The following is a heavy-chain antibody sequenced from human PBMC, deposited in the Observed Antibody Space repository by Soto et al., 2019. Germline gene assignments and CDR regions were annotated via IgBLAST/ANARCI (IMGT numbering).Heavy chain of an antibody. CDR1: GGSFSGYY. CDR2: INHSGST. CDR3: ARCHIYDYVWGRYRYHFDY. Sequence: QVQLQQWGAGLLKSSETLSLTCAVYGGSFSGYYWSWIRQPPGKGLEWIGEINHSGSTNYNPSLKSRVTISVDTSKNQFSLKLSAVTAADTAVYYWARCHIYDYVWGRYRYHFDYCGQGTLVTVSS. D-gene: IGHD3-16*02. V-gene: IGHV4-34*01. J-gene: IGHJ4*02.